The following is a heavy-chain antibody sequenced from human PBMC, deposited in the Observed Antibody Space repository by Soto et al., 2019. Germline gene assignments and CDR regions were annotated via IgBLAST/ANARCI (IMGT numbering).Heavy chain of an antibody. CDR1: GFTFSNAW. J-gene: IGHJ6*02. CDR2: IKSKTDGGAT. CDR3: TTDRTPRIAYYYYGMDV. Sequence: GGSLRLSCAASGFTFSNAWMSWVRQAPGKGLEWVGRIKSKTDGGATDYAAPVKGRFTISRDDSKNTLYLQMNSLKTEDTAVYYCTTDRTPRIAYYYYGMDVWGQGTTVTVSS. V-gene: IGHV3-15*01. D-gene: IGHD6-13*01.